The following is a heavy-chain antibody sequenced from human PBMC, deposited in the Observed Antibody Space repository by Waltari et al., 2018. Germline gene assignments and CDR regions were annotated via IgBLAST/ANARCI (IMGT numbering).Heavy chain of an antibody. Sequence: EVQLVESGGDLVQPGRSLRLSCAASGFTFGDYAMHWVRQAPGKGLEWVLGITWNSDNVDYADSVKGRFTVGRDNAKNSLYLRMNSLRTEDMALYYCAKGWSGTALGDAIDIWGQGTMVTVSS. CDR2: ITWNSDNV. V-gene: IGHV3-9*03. CDR1: GFTFGDYA. D-gene: IGHD3-10*02. J-gene: IGHJ3*02. CDR3: AKGWSGTALGDAIDI.